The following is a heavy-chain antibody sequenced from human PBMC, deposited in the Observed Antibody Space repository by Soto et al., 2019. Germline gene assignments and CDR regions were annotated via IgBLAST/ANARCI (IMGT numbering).Heavy chain of an antibody. V-gene: IGHV3-23*01. D-gene: IGHD1-1*01. Sequence: GGSLRLSCAASGFTFSSYAMSWVRQAPGKGLEWVSAISGSGGSTYYADSVKGRFSISRDNSKNTLYLQMNSLRGEDTAVYYCAKGNDFKYYHYMDVWGKGTTVTVSS. J-gene: IGHJ6*03. CDR2: ISGSGGST. CDR3: AKGNDFKYYHYMDV. CDR1: GFTFSSYA.